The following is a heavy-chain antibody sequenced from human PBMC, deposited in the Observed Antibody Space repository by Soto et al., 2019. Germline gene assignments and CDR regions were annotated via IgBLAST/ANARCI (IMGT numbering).Heavy chain of an antibody. V-gene: IGHV3-7*03. CDR3: ARGIRIAARPVYFDC. D-gene: IGHD6-6*01. CDR1: GFTFSGYW. J-gene: IGHJ4*02. CDR2: IKQDGSGK. Sequence: PGGSLRLSCAASGFTFSGYWMSWVRQAPGKGLEWVANIKQDGSGKYYVDSVKGRFTVSRDNAKNSLYLQMNSLRAEDTAVYYCARGIRIAARPVYFDCWGQGTLVTVSS.